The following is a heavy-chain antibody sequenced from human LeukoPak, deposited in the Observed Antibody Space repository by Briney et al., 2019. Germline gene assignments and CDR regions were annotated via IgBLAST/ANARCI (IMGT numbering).Heavy chain of an antibody. V-gene: IGHV4-59*01. CDR3: TRGRVMYDSTGLAY. D-gene: IGHD3-16*01. J-gene: IGHJ4*02. CDR2: VYSSGSI. CDR1: DGSISSYY. Sequence: SETLSLTCTVSDGSISSYYWSWIRQPPGKGLEWIGNVYSSGSISYNPSLESRVTISADTSKNQFSLKLNSVAAADTAMYYCTRGRVMYDSTGLAYWGQGTLVTVSS.